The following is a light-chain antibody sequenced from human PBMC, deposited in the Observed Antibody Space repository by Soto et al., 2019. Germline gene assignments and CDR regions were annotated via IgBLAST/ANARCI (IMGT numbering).Light chain of an antibody. Sequence: EIVLTQSPGTLSLSPGERATLSCRASQSVSSSYLAWYQQKPGQAPRLLIYGASSRATGIPDRFSGSGSGTDFTLPISRLEPEDFAVYYCQQYGRSPPITFGQGTRLEIK. V-gene: IGKV3-20*01. CDR2: GAS. CDR1: QSVSSSY. CDR3: QQYGRSPPIT. J-gene: IGKJ5*01.